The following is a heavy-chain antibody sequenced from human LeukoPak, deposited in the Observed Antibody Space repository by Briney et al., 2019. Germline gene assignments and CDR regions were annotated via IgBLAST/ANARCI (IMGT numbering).Heavy chain of an antibody. V-gene: IGHV4-61*02. D-gene: IGHD4-17*01. Sequence: SETLSFTGTVSGGSISSGSYSWNWIRQPAGKSRGGIGLMFSSGPANYNPSLNSRATLPVDTSETHSSRRLASGTPSPPAVSYCATSPVTTWWFDPWGQGTLVTVSS. CDR3: ATSPVTTWWFDP. CDR2: MFSSGPA. J-gene: IGHJ5*02. CDR1: GGSISSGSYS.